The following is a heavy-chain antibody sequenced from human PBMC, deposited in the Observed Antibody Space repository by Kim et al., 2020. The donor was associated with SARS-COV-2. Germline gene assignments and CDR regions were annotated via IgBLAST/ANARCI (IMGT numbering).Heavy chain of an antibody. CDR3: ARAGRYFDWLRTTLHRNWFDP. Sequence: ASVKVSCKASGYTFTSYDINWVRQATGQGLEWMGWMNPNSGNTGYAQKFQGRVTMTRNTSISTAYMELSSLRAEDTAVYYRARAGRYFDWLRTTLHRNWFDPWGQGTLVTVSS. D-gene: IGHD3-9*01. CDR1: GYTFTSYD. V-gene: IGHV1-8*01. CDR2: MNPNSGNT. J-gene: IGHJ5*02.